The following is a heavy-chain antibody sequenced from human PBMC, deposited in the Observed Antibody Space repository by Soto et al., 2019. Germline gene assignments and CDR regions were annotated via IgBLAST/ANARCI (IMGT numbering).Heavy chain of an antibody. CDR3: AKDTSIVGAGFDY. Sequence: SLRLSCAASGFTFDDYAMHLVRQAPWKGLEWVSGVSWNSGSIGYPDSVKGRFTISRDNSKNSLYLQMDSLRAEDTALYYCAKDTSIVGAGFDYWGQGTLVTVTS. CDR1: GFTFDDYA. V-gene: IGHV3-9*01. D-gene: IGHD1-26*01. J-gene: IGHJ4*02. CDR2: VSWNSGSI.